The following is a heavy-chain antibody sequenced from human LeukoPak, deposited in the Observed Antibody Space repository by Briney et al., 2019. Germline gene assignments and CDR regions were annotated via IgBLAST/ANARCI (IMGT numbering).Heavy chain of an antibody. CDR1: GGSISSGDYY. J-gene: IGHJ4*02. CDR2: IYYSGST. D-gene: IGHD3-16*01. CDR3: ARSPRITFGLDC. V-gene: IGHV4-30-4*01. Sequence: SQTLSLTCTVSGGSISSGDYYWSWIRQPPGKGLEWIGYIYYSGSTYYNPSLKSRVTISVDTSKNQFSLKLSSVTAADTAVYYCARSPRITFGLDCWGQGTLVTVSS.